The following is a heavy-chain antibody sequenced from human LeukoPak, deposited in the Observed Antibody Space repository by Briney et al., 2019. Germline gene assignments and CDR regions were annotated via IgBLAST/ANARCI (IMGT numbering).Heavy chain of an antibody. J-gene: IGHJ4*02. CDR3: ARDLRKSADYYFDY. V-gene: IGHV3-30*04. CDR1: GFIFNNNA. CDR2: ISFDGRDK. D-gene: IGHD3/OR15-3a*01. Sequence: GKSLRLSCAASGFIFNNNAIHWVRQAPGKGLEWVTVISFDGRDKHHADSVKGRFTISRDNSKNTLYLQMSSLRVEDTAMYYCARDLRKSADYYFDYWGQGTLVTASS.